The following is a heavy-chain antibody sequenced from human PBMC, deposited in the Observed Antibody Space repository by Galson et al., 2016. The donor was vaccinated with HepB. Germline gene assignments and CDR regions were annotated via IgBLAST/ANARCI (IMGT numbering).Heavy chain of an antibody. J-gene: IGHJ4*02. CDR3: ATGARSLFGVVIAPDY. Sequence: LRLSCAASGFTFNNAWMTWVRQAPGKGLEWVGRIKSKTDGGTTDYAAPVKGRFTISRDDSKSTLYLQMNSLKTEDTAVYYCATGARSLFGVVIAPDYWGQGTLVTVSS. V-gene: IGHV3-15*01. CDR1: GFTFNNAW. CDR2: IKSKTDGGTT. D-gene: IGHD3-3*01.